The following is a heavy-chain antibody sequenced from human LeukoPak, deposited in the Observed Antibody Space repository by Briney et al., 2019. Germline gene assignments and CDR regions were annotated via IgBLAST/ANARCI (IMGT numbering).Heavy chain of an antibody. V-gene: IGHV1-18*01. CDR2: ISAYNGNT. J-gene: IGHJ5*02. CDR1: GYTFTSYD. Sequence: ASVKVSCKASGYTFTSYDINWVRQAPGQGLEWRGWISAYNGNTNYAQKLQGRVTMTTDTSTSTAYMELRSLRSDDTAVYYCARDVMHCSGGSCYSVWFDPWGQGTLVTVSS. D-gene: IGHD2-15*01. CDR3: ARDVMHCSGGSCYSVWFDP.